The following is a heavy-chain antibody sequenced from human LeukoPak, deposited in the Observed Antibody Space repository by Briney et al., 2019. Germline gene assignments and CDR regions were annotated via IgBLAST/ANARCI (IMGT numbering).Heavy chain of an antibody. J-gene: IGHJ6*03. Sequence: PGGSLRLSCAASGFTFSSYAMSWVRQAPGKGLECISGFSGSGGSTYYADSVKGRFTISRDNSKNTLYLQTNSLRAEDTAVYYCARDLGAYYYMDVWGKGTTVTISS. CDR3: ARDLGAYYYMDV. CDR1: GFTFSSYA. CDR2: FSGSGGST. D-gene: IGHD3-16*01. V-gene: IGHV3-23*01.